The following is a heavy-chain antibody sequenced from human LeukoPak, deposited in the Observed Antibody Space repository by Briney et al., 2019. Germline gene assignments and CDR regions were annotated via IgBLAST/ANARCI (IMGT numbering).Heavy chain of an antibody. CDR3: ARDEGSGYDSLDY. Sequence: ASVKVSCKASGYTFSNSGFSWVRQAPGQGLEWMGWISVYNGNTNYAQKFQGRVTMTTDTSTRTAFMELRSLRSDDTAVYFCARDEGSGYDSLDYWGQGTLVTVSS. D-gene: IGHD5-12*01. V-gene: IGHV1-18*01. CDR1: GYTFSNSG. J-gene: IGHJ4*02. CDR2: ISVYNGNT.